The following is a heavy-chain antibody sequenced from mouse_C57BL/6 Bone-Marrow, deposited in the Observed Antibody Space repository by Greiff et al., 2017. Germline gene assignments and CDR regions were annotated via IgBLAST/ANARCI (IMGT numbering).Heavy chain of an antibody. Sequence: FQLQQPGAELVKPGASVQMSCQASGYTFTSYWLTWVKQRPGQGLEWIGDIYPGSGSTNYNEKIKSKATLTVDTSSSTAYMQLSSLTSEDSAVYCCARYDNSNYWDFDVWGTGTTVSGSS. CDR3: ARYDNSNYWDFDV. D-gene: IGHD2-12*01. CDR2: IYPGSGST. V-gene: IGHV1-55*01. J-gene: IGHJ1*03. CDR1: GYTFTSYW.